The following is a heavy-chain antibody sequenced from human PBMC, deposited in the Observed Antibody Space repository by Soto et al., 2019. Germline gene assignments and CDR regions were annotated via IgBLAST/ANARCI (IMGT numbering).Heavy chain of an antibody. D-gene: IGHD3-3*01. CDR1: GGTFSSYT. V-gene: IGHV1-69*02. J-gene: IGHJ6*03. CDR3: ASSRITIFGVDQYYYYYMDV. CDR2: IIPILGIA. Sequence: VKVSCKASGGTFSSYTISWVRQAPGQGLEWMGRIIPILGIANYAQKFQGRVTITADKSTSTAYMELSSLRSEDTAVYYCASSRITIFGVDQYYYYYMDVWGKGTTVTVSS.